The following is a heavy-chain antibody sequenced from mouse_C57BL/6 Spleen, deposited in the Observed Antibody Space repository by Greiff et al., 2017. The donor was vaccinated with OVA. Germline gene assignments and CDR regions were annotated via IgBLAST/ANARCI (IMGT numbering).Heavy chain of an antibody. Sequence: VQLQQPGAELVKPGASVKLSCKASGYTFTSYWMQWVKQRPGQGLEWIGEIDPSDSYTNYNQKFKGKATLTVDTSSSTAYMQLSSLTSEDSAVYYCAKGTYGSYTMDYWGQGTSVTVSS. CDR1: GYTFTSYW. CDR2: IDPSDSYT. CDR3: AKGTYGSYTMDY. V-gene: IGHV1-50*01. J-gene: IGHJ4*01. D-gene: IGHD2-2*01.